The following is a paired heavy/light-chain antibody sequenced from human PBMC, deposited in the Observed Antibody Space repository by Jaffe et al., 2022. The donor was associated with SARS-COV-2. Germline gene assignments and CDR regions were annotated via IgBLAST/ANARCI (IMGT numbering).Heavy chain of an antibody. Sequence: QVQLQESGPGLVKASETLSLTCTVSGDSLSGYYWSWIRQPPGKGLEWIGYVYDSGSTNYNPSLKGRVTIVVDTSKNQFSLNLKSVTAADTAVYFCARDLDPDLFGAVYRPFDLWGRGSLVTVSS. V-gene: IGHV4-59*01. J-gene: IGHJ2*01. D-gene: IGHD3-10*02. CDR3: ARDLDPDLFGAVYRPFDL. CDR2: VYDSGST. CDR1: GDSLSGYY.
Light chain of an antibody. CDR2: KAS. J-gene: IGKJ1*01. Sequence: DIEMTQSPSTLSASVGDRVTITCRASQSISSWLAWYQQKPGKAPNVLIYKASRLQRGVPSRFSGSGSGTEFTLTISSLQPEDFATYYCQQYDTYPVTFGQGTKVEIK. V-gene: IGKV1-5*03. CDR1: QSISSW. CDR3: QQYDTYPVT.